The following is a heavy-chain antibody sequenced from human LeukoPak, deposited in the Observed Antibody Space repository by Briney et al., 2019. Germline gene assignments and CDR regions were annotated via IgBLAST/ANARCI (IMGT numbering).Heavy chain of an antibody. D-gene: IGHD3-22*01. Sequence: GASVKVSCKASGCTFTSYDTNWVRQATGQGLEWMGWMNPNSGNTGYAQKFQGRVTMTRNTSISTAYMELSSLRSEDTAVYYCARVAGDSSGYVDYWGQGTLVTVSS. V-gene: IGHV1-8*01. CDR1: GCTFTSYD. CDR2: MNPNSGNT. CDR3: ARVAGDSSGYVDY. J-gene: IGHJ4*02.